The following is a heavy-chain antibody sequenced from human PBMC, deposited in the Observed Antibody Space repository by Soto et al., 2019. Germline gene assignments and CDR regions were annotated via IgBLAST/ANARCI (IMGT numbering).Heavy chain of an antibody. CDR3: ARGSLGNFYYGMDV. D-gene: IGHD7-27*01. Sequence: PGGSLRLSCAASGFTFSDYYMSWIRQAPGKGLEWVSYISSSVGTIYYADSVKGRFTISRDNAKNSLYLQMNGLRGEDTAAYYCARGSLGNFYYGMDVWGQGTTVTVSS. CDR1: GFTFSDYY. J-gene: IGHJ6*01. V-gene: IGHV3-11*01. CDR2: ISSSVGTI.